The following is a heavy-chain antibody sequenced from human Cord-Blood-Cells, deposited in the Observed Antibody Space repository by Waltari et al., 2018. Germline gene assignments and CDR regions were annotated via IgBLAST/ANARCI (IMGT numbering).Heavy chain of an antibody. CDR2: IDWDDDK. J-gene: IGHJ4*02. CDR1: GFSRSTSGMC. CDR3: ARNYGGNSYCDY. Sequence: QVTLRDSGPALVKPTQTLTLTCTFSGFSRSTSGMCLSWIRQPPGKALEWLALIDWDDDKYYSTSLKTRLTISKDTSKNQVVLTMTNMDPVDTATYYCARNYGGNSYCDYWGQGTLVTVSS. D-gene: IGHD4-17*01. V-gene: IGHV2-70*01.